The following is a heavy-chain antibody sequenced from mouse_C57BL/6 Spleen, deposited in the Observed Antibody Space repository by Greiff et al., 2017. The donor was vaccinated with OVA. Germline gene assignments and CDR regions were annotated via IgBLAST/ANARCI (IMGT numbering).Heavy chain of an antibody. Sequence: QVQLQQSGAELVRPGTSVKMSCKASGYTFTNYWIGWAKQRPGHGLEWIGDIYPGGGYTNDNEKFKGKATLTADKSSSTAYMQVSSLTSEDSAIYYCARGRYFDYWGQGTTLTVSS. V-gene: IGHV1-63*01. CDR2: IYPGGGYT. CDR1: GYTFTNYW. CDR3: ARGRYFDY. J-gene: IGHJ2*01.